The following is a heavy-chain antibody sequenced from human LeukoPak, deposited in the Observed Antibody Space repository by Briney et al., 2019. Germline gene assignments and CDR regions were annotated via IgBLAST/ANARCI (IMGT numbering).Heavy chain of an antibody. CDR3: ARTKSSWFDP. CDR2: IHYSGST. V-gene: IGHV4-39*01. CDR1: GDSISSSSYY. D-gene: IGHD2-8*01. Sequence: SETLSPTCTVSGDSISSSSYYWGWIRQPPGKGLEWIGSIHYSGSTYYNPSLKSRVTISVDTSKNQFSLKLTSVTAADTAVHYCARTKSSWFDPWGQGTLVTVSS. J-gene: IGHJ5*02.